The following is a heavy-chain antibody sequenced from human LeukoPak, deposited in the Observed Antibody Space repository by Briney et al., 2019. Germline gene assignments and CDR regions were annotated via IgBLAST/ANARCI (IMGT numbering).Heavy chain of an antibody. CDR3: ARYLSYYYDSSGYYYSLLFDY. Sequence: GGPLRLSCAASGFTFSSYLMSWVRQAPGKGLEWVANIKQDGSEKYYVDSVKGRFTISRDNAKNSLYLQMNSLRAEDRDVYYCARYLSYYYDSSGYYYSLLFDYWGQGTLVTVSS. CDR1: GFTFSSYL. V-gene: IGHV3-7*01. J-gene: IGHJ4*02. D-gene: IGHD3-22*01. CDR2: IKQDGSEK.